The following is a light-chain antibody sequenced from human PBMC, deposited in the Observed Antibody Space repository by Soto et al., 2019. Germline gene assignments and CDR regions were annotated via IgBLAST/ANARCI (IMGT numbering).Light chain of an antibody. Sequence: QSVLTQPPSVSGAPGQRVTISCTGSSSNIGAGYDVNWYQQLPGTAPKVLIYGNSNRPSGVPDRFSGSKSGASASLAITGLQAEDEADYYCQSYDSSLSTSVFGGGTKVT. V-gene: IGLV1-40*01. CDR2: GNS. CDR1: SSNIGAGYD. CDR3: QSYDSSLSTSV. J-gene: IGLJ2*01.